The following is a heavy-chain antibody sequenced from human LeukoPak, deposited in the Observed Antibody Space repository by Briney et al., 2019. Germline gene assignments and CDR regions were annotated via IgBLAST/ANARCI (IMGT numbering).Heavy chain of an antibody. CDR3: VRDMVY. CDR2: ISGGSTYT. V-gene: IGHV3-11*06. CDR1: GFTFSDYY. J-gene: IGHJ4*02. D-gene: IGHD2-8*01. Sequence: PGGSLRLSCAASGFTFSDYYMSWIRQAPGKGLEWVSFISGGSTYTNYADSVKGRFTISRDNAKNSLYLQMNSLRAEDTALYYCVRDMVYWGQGTLVTVSS.